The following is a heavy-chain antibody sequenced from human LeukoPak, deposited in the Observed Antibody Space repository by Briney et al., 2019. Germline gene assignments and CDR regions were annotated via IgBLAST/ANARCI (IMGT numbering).Heavy chain of an antibody. V-gene: IGHV1-69*13. CDR2: IIPIFGTA. CDR1: GGTFSSYA. D-gene: IGHD3-10*01. J-gene: IGHJ4*02. CDR3: ARAYGWRRDCFDY. Sequence: SVKVSCKASGGTFSSYAISWVRQAPGQGIEWMGGIIPIFGTANYAQKFQGRVTITADESTNTAYMELSSLRSEDTAVYYCARAYGWRRDCFDYWGQGTLVTVSS.